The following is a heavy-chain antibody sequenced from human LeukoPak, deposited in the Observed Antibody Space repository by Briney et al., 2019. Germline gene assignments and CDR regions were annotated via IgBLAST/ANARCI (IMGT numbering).Heavy chain of an antibody. D-gene: IGHD6-13*01. V-gene: IGHV3-11*04. CDR2: VSSSGSTI. CDR3: ARLPKQQLIDY. CDR1: GFTFSDYY. Sequence: PGRSLRLSCAASGFTFSDYYMSWIRQAPGKGLEWVSYVSSSGSTIYYADSVKGRLTISRDNAKNSLYLQMNSLRAEDTAVYYCARLPKQQLIDYWGQGTLVTVSS. J-gene: IGHJ4*02.